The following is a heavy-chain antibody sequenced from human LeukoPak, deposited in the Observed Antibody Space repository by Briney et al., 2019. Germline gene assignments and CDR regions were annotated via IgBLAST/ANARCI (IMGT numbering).Heavy chain of an antibody. Sequence: PSETLSLTCTVSGGSISSYYWSWIRQPAGKGLEWIGRIYTSGSTNYNPSLKSRVTMSVDTSKNQFSLKLSSVTAADTAVYYCARGTYYDFWSGYSRYYFDYWGQGTLVTVSS. J-gene: IGHJ4*02. V-gene: IGHV4-4*07. CDR2: IYTSGST. CDR3: ARGTYYDFWSGYSRYYFDY. CDR1: GGSISSYY. D-gene: IGHD3-3*01.